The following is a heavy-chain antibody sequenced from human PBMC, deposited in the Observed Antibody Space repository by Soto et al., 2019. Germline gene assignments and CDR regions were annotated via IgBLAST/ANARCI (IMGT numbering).Heavy chain of an antibody. CDR1: GFTFSSYA. CDR2: ISYDGSNK. CDR3: ASQSVVEEPYYYYGMDV. Sequence: QVQLVESGGGVVQPGRSLRLSCAASGFTFSSYAMHWVRQAPGKGLEWVAVISYDGSNKYYADSVKGRFTISRDNSKNTLYLQMNSLRAEDTAVYYCASQSVVEEPYYYYGMDVWGHGTTVTVSS. J-gene: IGHJ6*02. V-gene: IGHV3-30-3*01. D-gene: IGHD1-1*01.